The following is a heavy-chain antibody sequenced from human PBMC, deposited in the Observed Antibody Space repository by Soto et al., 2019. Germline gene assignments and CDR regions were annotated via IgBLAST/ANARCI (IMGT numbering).Heavy chain of an antibody. Sequence: QVQLVESGGGVVQPGRSLRLSCAASGFTFSPYAMHWDRQAPGKGLEWVAVISYDGNNKNYADSVKGRLAISRDNSRNTLDLKMNSLRAEDTAVYYCARARLDTPALDYWGQGTLVTVSS. CDR1: GFTFSPYA. CDR3: ARARLDTPALDY. J-gene: IGHJ4*02. D-gene: IGHD2-2*01. CDR2: ISYDGNNK. V-gene: IGHV3-30*09.